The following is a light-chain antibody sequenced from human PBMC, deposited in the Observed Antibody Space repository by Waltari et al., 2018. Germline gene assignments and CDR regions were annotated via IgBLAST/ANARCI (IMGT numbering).Light chain of an antibody. CDR2: AAS. CDR1: QSISSY. CDR3: HQTYSNFRT. Sequence: DIQMTQSPSSLSASVGDSVTIACRASQSISSYLNWYQQKPGQAPKLLIYAASSLESGVPSRFSGSGFGTDFTLTINSLQPEDFAVFYCHQTYSNFRTFGQGTKVDVK. J-gene: IGKJ1*01. V-gene: IGKV1-39*01.